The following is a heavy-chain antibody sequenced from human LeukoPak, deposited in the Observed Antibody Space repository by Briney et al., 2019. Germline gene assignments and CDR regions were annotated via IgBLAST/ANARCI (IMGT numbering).Heavy chain of an antibody. Sequence: GGSLRLSCAASGFTFSSYAMSWVRQAPGKGLEWVAVISYGGSDKYYPDSVKGRFTISRDNSKNTLYLQMDSLRAEDTAVYYCASSITLDHWFDPWGQGTLITVSS. D-gene: IGHD1-20*01. V-gene: IGHV3-30*01. CDR3: ASSITLDHWFDP. CDR1: GFTFSSYA. J-gene: IGHJ5*02. CDR2: ISYGGSDK.